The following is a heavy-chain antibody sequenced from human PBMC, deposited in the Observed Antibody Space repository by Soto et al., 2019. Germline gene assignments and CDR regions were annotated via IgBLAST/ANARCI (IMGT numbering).Heavy chain of an antibody. CDR1: GGSISSGGYY. CDR3: GRIAAAGKGGGWFDP. J-gene: IGHJ5*02. CDR2: IYYSGST. Sequence: SETLSLTCTVSGGSISSGGYYWSWIRQHPGKGLEWIGYIYYSGSTYYNPSLKSRVTISVDTSKNQFSLKLSSVTAADTAVYYCGRIAAAGKGGGWFDPWGQGTLVTSPQ. D-gene: IGHD6-13*01. V-gene: IGHV4-31*02.